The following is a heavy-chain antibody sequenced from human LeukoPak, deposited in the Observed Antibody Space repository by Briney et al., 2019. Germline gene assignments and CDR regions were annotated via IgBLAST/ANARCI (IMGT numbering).Heavy chain of an antibody. J-gene: IGHJ4*02. V-gene: IGHV6-1*01. CDR3: ARDRDLITNFDY. CDR1: GDSVSSNSAA. D-gene: IGHD3-16*01. CDR2: TYYRSKWYN. Sequence: SQTLSLTCALSGDSVSSNSAAWNWIRQSPSRGLEWLGRTYYRSKWYNDYAVSVKSRVIINPDTSKNQFSLQLNSVTPEDTAVYYCARDRDLITNFDYWGQGTLVTVSS.